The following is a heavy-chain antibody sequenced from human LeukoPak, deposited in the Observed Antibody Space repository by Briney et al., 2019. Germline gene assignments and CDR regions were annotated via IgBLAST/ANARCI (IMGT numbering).Heavy chain of an antibody. CDR3: ARDSEFYDGSNYTYYLDL. D-gene: IGHD5-24*01. CDR2: IYYSGST. V-gene: IGHV4-30-4*08. J-gene: IGHJ4*02. CDR1: GGSISSGDYY. Sequence: SETLSLTCTVSGGSISSGDYYWSWIRQPPGKGLEWIGYIYYSGSTYYNPSLKSRVTISVDTSKNQFSLKLSSVTAADTAVYYCARDSEFYDGSNYTYYLDLWGQGTLVTVSS.